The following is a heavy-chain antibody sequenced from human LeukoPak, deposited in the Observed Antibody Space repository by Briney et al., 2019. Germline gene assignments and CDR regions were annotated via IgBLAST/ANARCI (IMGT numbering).Heavy chain of an antibody. CDR3: ARYCSSTSCSNFDY. V-gene: IGHV3-33*01. Sequence: GGSLRLSCAAFGFTFSSYGMHWVRQAPGKGLEWVAVIWYDGSNKYYADSVKGRFTISRDNSKNTLYLQMNSLRAEDTAVYYCARYCSSTSCSNFDYWGQGTLVTVSS. D-gene: IGHD2-2*01. CDR2: IWYDGSNK. CDR1: GFTFSSYG. J-gene: IGHJ4*02.